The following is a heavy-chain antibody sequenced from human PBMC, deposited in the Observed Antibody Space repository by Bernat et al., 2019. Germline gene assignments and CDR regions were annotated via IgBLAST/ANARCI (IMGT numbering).Heavy chain of an antibody. CDR3: AREGSWIAAAANDAFDI. V-gene: IGHV3-11*05. CDR2: ISSSSSYT. D-gene: IGHD6-13*01. J-gene: IGHJ3*02. CDR1: GFTFSDYY. Sequence: VQLLESGGGLVQPGGSLRLSCAASGFTFSDYYMSWIRQAPGKGLEWVSYISSSSSYTNYADSVKGRFTNSRDNAKNSLYLQMNSLRAEDTAVYYCAREGSWIAAAANDAFDIWGQGTMVTVSS.